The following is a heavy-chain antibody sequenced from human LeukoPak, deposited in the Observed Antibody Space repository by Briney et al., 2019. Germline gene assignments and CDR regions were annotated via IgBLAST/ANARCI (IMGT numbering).Heavy chain of an antibody. CDR2: IKEDGSED. J-gene: IGHJ6*02. CDR1: GFDFNKCW. Sequence: GGALRLFCGGSGFDFNKCWMKWGRQGPGEGAEGGGAIKEDGSEDDYLDSVKGRFTISRDNAKNSLYLQMNSLRVEDTAVYYCATYTNWVAGDVWGQGTTVSVSS. CDR3: ATYTNWVAGDV. V-gene: IGHV3-7*02. D-gene: IGHD1-1*01.